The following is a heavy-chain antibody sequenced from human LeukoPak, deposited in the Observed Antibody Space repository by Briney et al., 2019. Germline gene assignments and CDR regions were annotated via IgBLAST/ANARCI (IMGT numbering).Heavy chain of an antibody. CDR3: ARGGSYYDFWSGYHYYYGMDV. Sequence: ASVKVSCKASGYTFTSYDINWVRQATGQGLEWMGWMNPNSGNTGYAQKFQGRVTMTRNTSISTAYMELSSLRSEDTAVYYCARGGSYYDFWSGYHYYYGMDVWGQGTTVTVSS. J-gene: IGHJ6*02. D-gene: IGHD3-3*01. V-gene: IGHV1-8*01. CDR1: GYTFTSYD. CDR2: MNPNSGNT.